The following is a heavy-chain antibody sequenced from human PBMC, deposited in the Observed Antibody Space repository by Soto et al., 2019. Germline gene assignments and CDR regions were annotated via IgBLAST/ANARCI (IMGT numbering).Heavy chain of an antibody. CDR2: IQSGGPT. Sequence: GGSLRLSCAASGFTVSSKYMSWVRQAPGKGLEWVSLIQSGGPTYYADSVKGRFTISRDTPENTLHLQMDSLRAEDTAVYYCARDDVLCDGGRCYGVPLXVWGKGTTVTVSS. CDR3: ARDDVLCDGGRCYGVPLXV. D-gene: IGHD2-15*01. V-gene: IGHV3-66*01. J-gene: IGHJ6*04. CDR1: GFTVSSKY.